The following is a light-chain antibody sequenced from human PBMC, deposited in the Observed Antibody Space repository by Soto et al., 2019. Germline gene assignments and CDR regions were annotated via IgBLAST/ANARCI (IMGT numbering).Light chain of an antibody. CDR1: QSVSNNY. CDR2: GAS. J-gene: IGKJ1*01. CDR3: XXXXXXXT. Sequence: EIVWTQSPGSLSLSPGERATLSYRASQSVSNNYLAWSQQKPGQAPRLLIYGASNRATGIPDRFSGSGSGTDFTLTIRRLEPEDFAXXXXXXXXXXXTXGQGTKVDIK. V-gene: IGKV3-20*01.